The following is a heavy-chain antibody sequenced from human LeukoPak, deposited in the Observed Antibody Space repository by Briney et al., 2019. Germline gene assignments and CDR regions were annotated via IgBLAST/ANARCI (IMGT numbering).Heavy chain of an antibody. Sequence: SETLSLTCTVSGGSISSHYWSWIRQPAGKGLEWIGRVYTSGSTNYNPSLRSRVTMSLDPSRNQFSPRLSSVTAADTAVYYCATTGYNNDDYWGQGTLVTVSS. CDR3: ATTGYNNDDY. CDR2: VYTSGST. V-gene: IGHV4-4*07. J-gene: IGHJ4*02. CDR1: GGSISSHY. D-gene: IGHD5-18*01.